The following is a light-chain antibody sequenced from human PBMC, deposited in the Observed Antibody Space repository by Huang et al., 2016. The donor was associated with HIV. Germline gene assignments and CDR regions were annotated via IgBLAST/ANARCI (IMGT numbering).Light chain of an antibody. CDR3: HQYYSFPYT. V-gene: IGKV1-16*01. CDR2: SAS. Sequence: IEMTQSPSSLSASVGDRVTVTCRASQGISNYLAWFQQKPGKAPKSLIQSASSLQSGVPARFSGSGSGTDFTLTISGLQPDDSATYYCHQYYSFPYTFGQGTKLEIK. J-gene: IGKJ2*01. CDR1: QGISNY.